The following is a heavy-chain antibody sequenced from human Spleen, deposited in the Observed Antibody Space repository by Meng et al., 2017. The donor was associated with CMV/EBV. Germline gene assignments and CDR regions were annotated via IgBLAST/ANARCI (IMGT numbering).Heavy chain of an antibody. CDR1: GGDVSSGSSY. V-gene: IGHV4-61*01. D-gene: IGHD6-13*01. Sequence: SGGDVSSGSSYWSWIRQPPGKGLEWIGYIYYSGSTNYNPSLKSRVTISVDTSKNQFSLKLSSVTAVDTAVYYCARGRIAAAYAWFDPWGQGTLVTVSS. J-gene: IGHJ5*02. CDR3: ARGRIAAAYAWFDP. CDR2: IYYSGST.